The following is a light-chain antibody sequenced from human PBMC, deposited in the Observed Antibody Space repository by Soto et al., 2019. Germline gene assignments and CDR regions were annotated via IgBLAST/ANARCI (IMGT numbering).Light chain of an antibody. V-gene: IGLV2-14*01. CDR1: SSDVGGYNY. CDR2: EVS. Sequence: QSVLTQPASVSGSPGQSITISCTGTSSDVGGYNYVSWYQQHPGKAPKLMIYEVSNRPSGVSNRFSGSKSGNTASLTISGLQAEDEADYYCTSYISNFTPYVFGSGTKLTVL. J-gene: IGLJ1*01. CDR3: TSYISNFTPYV.